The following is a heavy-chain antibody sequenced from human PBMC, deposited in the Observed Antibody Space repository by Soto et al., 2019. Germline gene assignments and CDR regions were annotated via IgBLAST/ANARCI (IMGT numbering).Heavy chain of an antibody. J-gene: IGHJ4*02. D-gene: IGHD3-9*01. V-gene: IGHV1-24*01. CDR2: FDPEDGET. Sequence: ASVKVSCKVSGYTLTELSMHWVRQAPGKGLEWMGGFDPEDGETIYAQKFQGRVTMTEDTSTRTAYMELSSLRSEVSAVYYCARKGFLDWFLDFWGQGTLVTVSS. CDR1: GYTLTELS. CDR3: ARKGFLDWFLDF.